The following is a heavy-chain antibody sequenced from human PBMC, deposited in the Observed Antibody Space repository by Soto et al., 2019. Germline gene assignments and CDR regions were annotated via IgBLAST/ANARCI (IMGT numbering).Heavy chain of an antibody. D-gene: IGHD6-13*01. CDR1: GFTVSNHW. CDR3: ARDMAAGTSLSYGMDV. V-gene: IGHV3-7*01. Sequence: EVQLVESGGGLVQPGGSLRLSCAASGFTVSNHWMNWVRQAPGKGLEWVANIKQDGSEKYYVDSVKGRFTISRDNAKNSLYLQMNSLRAEDTAVYYCARDMAAGTSLSYGMDVWGQGTTVTVSS. CDR2: IKQDGSEK. J-gene: IGHJ6*02.